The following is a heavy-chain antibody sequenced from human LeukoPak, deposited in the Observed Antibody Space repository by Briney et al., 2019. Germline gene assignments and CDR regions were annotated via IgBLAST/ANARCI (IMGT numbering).Heavy chain of an antibody. J-gene: IGHJ4*02. V-gene: IGHV4-39*07. CDR3: ARGHDFWSGYYYYY. CDR1: GGSISSGSYS. CDR2: INHSGST. Sequence: PSETLSLTCGVSGGSISSGSYSWSWIRQPPGKGLEWIGEINHSGSTNYNPSLKSRVTISVDTSKNQFSLKLSSVTAADTAVYYCARGHDFWSGYYYYYWGQGTLVTVSS. D-gene: IGHD3-3*01.